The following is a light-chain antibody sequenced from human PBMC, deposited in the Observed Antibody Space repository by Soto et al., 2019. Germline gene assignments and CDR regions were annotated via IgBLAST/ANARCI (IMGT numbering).Light chain of an antibody. CDR1: QTVSGNY. J-gene: IGKJ1*01. CDR2: AVS. CDR3: QHYGRAPWT. Sequence: EIVLTQSPGTLSLSPGERATLSCGASQTVSGNYLAWHQQKPGQAPRVLIYAVSKRAPGIPDRFSGSGSGTDFTLTINRLEPEDVAFYYCQHYGRAPWTFGQGTKV. V-gene: IGKV3-20*01.